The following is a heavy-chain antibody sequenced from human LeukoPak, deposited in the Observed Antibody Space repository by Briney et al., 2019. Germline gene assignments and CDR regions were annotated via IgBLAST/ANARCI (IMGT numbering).Heavy chain of an antibody. V-gene: IGHV4-4*07. Sequence: SETLSLTCTVSGGSISSYYWSWIRQPAGKGLEWIGRIYTSGGTNYNPSLKSRVTMSVDTSKNQFSLKLSSVTAADTAVYYCARVHPPTLMVRGVIGAFDIWGQGTMVTVSS. CDR2: IYTSGGT. CDR3: ARVHPPTLMVRGVIGAFDI. J-gene: IGHJ3*02. D-gene: IGHD3-10*01. CDR1: GGSISSYY.